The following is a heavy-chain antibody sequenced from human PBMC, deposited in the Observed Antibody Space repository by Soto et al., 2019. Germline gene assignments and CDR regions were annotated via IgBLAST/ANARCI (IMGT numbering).Heavy chain of an antibody. J-gene: IGHJ6*03. Sequence: PGGSLRLSCVACRLPLRRYGVHWFRPAPGKGLVWVSRINSDGSSTSYADSVKGRFTISRDNAKNTLYLQMNSLRAEDTAVYFCARGTAGYQPFYMDVWGKGTMVTVSS. CDR1: RLPLRRYG. D-gene: IGHD2-2*01. CDR3: ARGTAGYQPFYMDV. CDR2: INSDGSST. V-gene: IGHV3-74*01.